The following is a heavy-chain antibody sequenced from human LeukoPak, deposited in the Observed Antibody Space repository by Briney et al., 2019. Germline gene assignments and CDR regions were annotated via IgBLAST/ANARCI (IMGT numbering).Heavy chain of an antibody. CDR3: ARTMVRGVISCFVY. D-gene: IGHD3-10*01. V-gene: IGHV4-31*03. J-gene: IGHJ4*02. CDR1: GGSISSGGYY. Sequence: SSPTLSLACTVSGGSISSGGYYWSWIRQHPGKGLEWFGYIYYSGSTYYNPSLKSRVTISVYTSKNQFSLKLSSVTAADTAVYCCARTMVRGVISCFVYWGQGTLVTVSS. CDR2: IYYSGST.